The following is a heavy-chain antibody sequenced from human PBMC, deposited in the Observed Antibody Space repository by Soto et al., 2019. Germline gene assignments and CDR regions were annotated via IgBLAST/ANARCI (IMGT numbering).Heavy chain of an antibody. V-gene: IGHV4-59*02. D-gene: IGHD1-26*01. CDR2: VFYTGNT. CDR3: ARSYSGTFYGYDI. Sequence: LSLTFTVSGGSVSSFHWSWIRQSPGKGLEWIGYVFYTGNTKYNPALKRRVTISVDTSKKQFSLKLSSVSAADTGLYYCARSYSGTFYGYDIWGQGILVTVSS. CDR1: GGSVSSFH. J-gene: IGHJ4*02.